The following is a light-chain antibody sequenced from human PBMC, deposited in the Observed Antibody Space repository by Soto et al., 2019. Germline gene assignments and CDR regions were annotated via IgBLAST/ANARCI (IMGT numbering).Light chain of an antibody. Sequence: EIVLTQSPGTLSLSPGERATLSCRASQSVSSSYLAWYQQKPGQAPRLLMYGPSSRATGIPDRFSGSGSGTDFTLTISRLEPEDFAVYYCQQYGSSPPNTFGQGTRLEIK. J-gene: IGKJ5*01. CDR1: QSVSSSY. CDR2: GPS. V-gene: IGKV3-20*01. CDR3: QQYGSSPPNT.